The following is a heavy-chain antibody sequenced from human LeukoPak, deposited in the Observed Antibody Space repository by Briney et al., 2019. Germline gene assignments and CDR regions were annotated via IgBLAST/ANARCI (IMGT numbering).Heavy chain of an antibody. CDR1: GFTFSSYT. CDR3: ARDLYGSGSDGDFDY. Sequence: GGSLRLSCAASGFTFSSYTMNWVRQAPGKGLEWVSCISSSSSYIYYADTVKGRFTISRDNAKNSLYLQMNSLRAEDTAVYYCARDLYGSGSDGDFDYWGQGTQVTVSS. CDR2: ISSSSSYI. D-gene: IGHD3-10*01. J-gene: IGHJ4*02. V-gene: IGHV3-21*01.